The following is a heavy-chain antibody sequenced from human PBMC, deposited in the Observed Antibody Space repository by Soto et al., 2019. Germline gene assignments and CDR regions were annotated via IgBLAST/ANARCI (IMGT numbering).Heavy chain of an antibody. V-gene: IGHV3-21*01. CDR1: GFTFSSYS. D-gene: IGHD1-7*01. J-gene: IGHJ4*02. CDR3: ARAGITGTTDYFDY. CDR2: ISSSSSYI. Sequence: EVQLLNSGGGLVQPGGSLRLSCAASGFTFSSYSMNWVRQAPGKGLEWVSSISSSSSYIYYADSVKGRFTISRDNAKNSLYLQMNSLRAEDTAVYYCARAGITGTTDYFDYWGQGTLVTVSS.